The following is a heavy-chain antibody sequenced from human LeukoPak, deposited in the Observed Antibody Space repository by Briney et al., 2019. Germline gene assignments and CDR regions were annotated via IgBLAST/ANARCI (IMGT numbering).Heavy chain of an antibody. Sequence: GGSLRLSCAASGFTFSSYSMNWVRQAPGKGLEWVSSISSSGSYIYYADSVKGRFTISRDNAKNSLYLQMNSLRAEDTAVYYCAKSEDYYDSSGYYFVLDYWGQGTLVTVSS. CDR2: ISSSGSYI. CDR1: GFTFSSYS. V-gene: IGHV3-21*01. D-gene: IGHD3-22*01. CDR3: AKSEDYYDSSGYYFVLDY. J-gene: IGHJ4*02.